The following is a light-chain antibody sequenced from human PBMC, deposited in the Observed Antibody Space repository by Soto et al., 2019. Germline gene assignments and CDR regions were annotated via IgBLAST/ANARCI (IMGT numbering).Light chain of an antibody. J-gene: IGKJ1*01. CDR2: GAS. V-gene: IGKV3-15*01. Sequence: EIVMTQYPDTLSVSPGETVTLSCRASQSVRTNLAWYQHKPGQSPRLLIYGASNRATGFPARFSGSGSGAEFTLTISSLQSEDFAFYSCQQYNDNWPTFGQGTKVDIK. CDR1: QSVRTN. CDR3: QQYNDNWPT.